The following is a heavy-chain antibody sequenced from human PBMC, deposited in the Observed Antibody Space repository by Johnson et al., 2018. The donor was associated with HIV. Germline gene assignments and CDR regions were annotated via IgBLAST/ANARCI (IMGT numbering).Heavy chain of an antibody. J-gene: IGHJ3*01. Sequence: QVQLVESGGGVVQPGRSLRLSCAASGFTFSSYAMHWVRQAPGKGLEWVAVISYDGSNKYYADSVKGRFTISRDNSKNTLYLQMNSLRPEDTAVYYCAKDGLGAARPVWGQGTMVTVSS. CDR3: AKDGLGAARPV. CDR2: ISYDGSNK. CDR1: GFTFSSYA. D-gene: IGHD6-25*01. V-gene: IGHV3-30*18.